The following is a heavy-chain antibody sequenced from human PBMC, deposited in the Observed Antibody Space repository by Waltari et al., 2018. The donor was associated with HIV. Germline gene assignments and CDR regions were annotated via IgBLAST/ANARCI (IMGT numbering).Heavy chain of an antibody. J-gene: IGHJ6*02. Sequence: EVQLLESGGGLVQTGGSLSLSCVASGFPFRSYSKHWVRQAPGKGLEWVSYISSSSSTIYYADSVKGRFTISRDNAKNSLYLQMNSLRAEDTAVYYCARDDYGMDVWGQGTTVTVSS. V-gene: IGHV3-48*04. CDR1: GFPFRSYS. CDR2: ISSSSSTI. CDR3: ARDDYGMDV.